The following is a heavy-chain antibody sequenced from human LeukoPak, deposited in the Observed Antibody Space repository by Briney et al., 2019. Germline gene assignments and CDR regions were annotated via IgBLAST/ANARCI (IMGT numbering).Heavy chain of an antibody. V-gene: IGHV3-23*01. CDR1: RFTFSSFA. D-gene: IGHD3-10*01. J-gene: IGHJ6*03. CDR3: AKGHSLYGSGSFMDV. CDR2: ISGSGGST. Sequence: PGGSLRLFCAASRFTFSSFAMSWVRHVPGKGLEWVSAISGSGGSTYYADSVKGRFTISRDNSKNTLYLQMNSLRVEDTAVYYCAKGHSLYGSGSFMDVWGKGTTVTVSS.